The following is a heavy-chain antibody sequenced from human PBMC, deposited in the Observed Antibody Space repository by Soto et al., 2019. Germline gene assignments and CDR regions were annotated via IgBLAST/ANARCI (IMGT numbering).Heavy chain of an antibody. Sequence: QVQLVQSGAEVKKPGASVKVSCKVSGYTLTELSMHWVRQAPGKGLEWMGGFDPEDGETIYAQKFQGRVTMTEDTSTDTAYMELSSLRSEDTAVYYCATVPRITMVRGVISLLYYYGMDVWGQGTTVTVSS. J-gene: IGHJ6*02. CDR2: FDPEDGET. CDR1: GYTLTELS. CDR3: ATVPRITMVRGVISLLYYYGMDV. V-gene: IGHV1-24*01. D-gene: IGHD3-10*01.